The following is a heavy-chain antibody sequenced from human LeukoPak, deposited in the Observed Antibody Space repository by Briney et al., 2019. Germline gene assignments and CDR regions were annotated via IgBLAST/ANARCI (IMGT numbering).Heavy chain of an antibody. V-gene: IGHV4-59*01. Sequence: SETLSLTCTVSGGSISSYYWTWIRQPAGKEMEWIGYIYYSGSTKSNPSLTGRVTISLDTSRNQFSLKLNSVTAADTAVYYCARGSKGTRVYYMDVWGKGTTVTVSS. CDR2: IYYSGST. D-gene: IGHD1-1*01. CDR3: ARGSKGTRVYYMDV. J-gene: IGHJ6*03. CDR1: GGSISSYY.